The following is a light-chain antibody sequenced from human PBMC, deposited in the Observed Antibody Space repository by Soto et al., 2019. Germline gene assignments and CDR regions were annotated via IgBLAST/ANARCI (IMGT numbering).Light chain of an antibody. J-gene: IGKJ3*01. Sequence: DIQMTQSPSSLSASVGDRVTITCQTSQAISNYLNWYQQKPGKATKLLIYDSSNLETGVPSRFSVSGSGTDFTVTISSLQPEDIATYYCQHSFTFGPGTKVDIK. CDR1: QAISNY. CDR3: QHSFT. V-gene: IGKV1-33*01. CDR2: DSS.